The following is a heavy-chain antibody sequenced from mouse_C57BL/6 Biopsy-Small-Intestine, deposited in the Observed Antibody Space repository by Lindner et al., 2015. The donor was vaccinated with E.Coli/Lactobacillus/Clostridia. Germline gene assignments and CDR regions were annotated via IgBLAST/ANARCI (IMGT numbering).Heavy chain of an antibody. CDR3: ATDSSGYRRRLDAFDI. CDR1: GGTFSNYG. J-gene: IGHJ3*01. D-gene: IGHD1-1*01. Sequence: SVKVSCKASGGTFSNYGINWVRQGPGQGLEWMGGIVPLFNTPNSAQKFQGRVTITADEFTTTVYMELSSLRSEDTAMYYCATDSSGYRRRLDAFDIWGQGTMVTVSS. CDR2: IVPLFNTP. V-gene: IGHV1-69*02.